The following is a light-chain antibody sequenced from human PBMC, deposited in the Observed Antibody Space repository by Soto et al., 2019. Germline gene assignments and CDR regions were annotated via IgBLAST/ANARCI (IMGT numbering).Light chain of an antibody. CDR3: QQLNSYPPT. J-gene: IGKJ5*01. Sequence: DIQLPQSPSFLSASVGDRVTITCRASQVVSNYLAWYQQRPGKAPNLLIYAASTLLSGVPSRFSGSGSGTEFTLTISSLQPEDVATYYCQQLNSYPPTFGQGTRLE. V-gene: IGKV1-9*01. CDR1: QVVSNY. CDR2: AAS.